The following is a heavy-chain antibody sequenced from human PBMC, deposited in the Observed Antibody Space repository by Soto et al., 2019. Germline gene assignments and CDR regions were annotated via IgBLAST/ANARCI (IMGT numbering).Heavy chain of an antibody. CDR2: ISSSSSTI. CDR3: ARADGYNDAFDI. CDR1: GFTFSSYS. Sequence: EVQLVESGGGLVQPGGSLRLSCAASGFTFSSYSMNWVRQAPGKGLEWVSYISSSSSTIYYADSVKGRFTISRDNAKNSLYLQMNSLRAEDTAVYYSARADGYNDAFDIWGQGTMVTVSS. D-gene: IGHD5-12*01. J-gene: IGHJ3*02. V-gene: IGHV3-48*01.